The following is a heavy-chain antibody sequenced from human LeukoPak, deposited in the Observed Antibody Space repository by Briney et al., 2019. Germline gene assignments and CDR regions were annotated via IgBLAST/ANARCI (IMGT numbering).Heavy chain of an antibody. CDR2: MNPNSGNT. Sequence: ASVKVSCKASGYTFTSYDINWVRQATGQGLEWMGWMNPNSGNTGYAQKFQGRVTMTRDTSTSTVYMELSSLRSEDTAVYYCASSLGLWGPFDYWGQGTLVTVSS. J-gene: IGHJ4*02. CDR1: GYTFTSYD. V-gene: IGHV1-8*01. CDR3: ASSLGLWGPFDY. D-gene: IGHD5-18*01.